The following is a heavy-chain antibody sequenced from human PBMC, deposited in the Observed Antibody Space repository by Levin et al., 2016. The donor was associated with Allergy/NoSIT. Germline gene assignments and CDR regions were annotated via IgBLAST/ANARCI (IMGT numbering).Heavy chain of an antibody. J-gene: IGHJ2*01. CDR3: ASRSGGWSNWYFDL. D-gene: IGHD6-19*01. Sequence: WIRQPPGKGLEWVSVIYGGGSADYSDSVKGRFTISRDNSKNTVYLQIDSLRAEDTAVYYCASRSGGWSNWYFDLWGRGTLVTVSS. V-gene: IGHV3-66*01. CDR2: IYGGGSA.